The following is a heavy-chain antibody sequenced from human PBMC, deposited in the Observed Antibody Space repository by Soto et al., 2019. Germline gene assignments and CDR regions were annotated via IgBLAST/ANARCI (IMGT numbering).Heavy chain of an antibody. D-gene: IGHD1-26*01. Sequence: GGSLRLSCAATGFLFSFSTYNMNWVRQAPGKGLEWVSSINGRSNYRYYADSVKGRFTISRDNAKDSLYLEMNNLRAEDTAVYYCARDQDIVGATSNWGQGTLVTVSS. CDR1: GFLFSFSTYN. V-gene: IGHV3-21*01. J-gene: IGHJ4*02. CDR3: ARDQDIVGATSN. CDR2: INGRSNYR.